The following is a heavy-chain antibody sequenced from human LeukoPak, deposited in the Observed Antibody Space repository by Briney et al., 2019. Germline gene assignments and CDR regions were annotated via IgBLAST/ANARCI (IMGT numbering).Heavy chain of an antibody. CDR1: GFTFSAYS. CDR2: INQEGSVK. CDR3: AKGMSVAANWFDP. D-gene: IGHD6-19*01. V-gene: IGHV3-7*05. J-gene: IGHJ5*02. Sequence: GGSLRLSCAASGFTFSAYSMSWVRQAPGKGPEWVANINQEGSVKYYVDSVKGRFTISRDNAKNSLSLQMDSLRAEDTAVYYCAKGMSVAANWFDPWGQGTLVTVSS.